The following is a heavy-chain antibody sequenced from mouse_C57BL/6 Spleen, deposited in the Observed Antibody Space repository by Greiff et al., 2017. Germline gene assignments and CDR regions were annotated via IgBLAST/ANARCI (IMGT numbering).Heavy chain of an antibody. D-gene: IGHD2-2*01. J-gene: IGHJ2*01. Sequence: EVQLQQSGPELVKPGASVKIPCKASGYTFTDYNMDWVKQSHGKSLEWIGDINPNNGGTIYNQKFKGKATLTVDKSSSTAYMGLRSLTSEDTAVYYCARRIYYGYDGHFDDWGKGTTLTGSS. CDR1: GYTFTDYN. CDR2: INPNNGGT. CDR3: ARRIYYGYDGHFDD. V-gene: IGHV1-18*01.